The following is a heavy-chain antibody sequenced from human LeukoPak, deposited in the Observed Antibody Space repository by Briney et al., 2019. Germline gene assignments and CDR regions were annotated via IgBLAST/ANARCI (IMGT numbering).Heavy chain of an antibody. J-gene: IGHJ5*02. CDR2: ISSSSSYI. D-gene: IGHD3-3*01. Sequence: GGSLRLSCAASGFTFSSYSMNWVRQAPGKGLEWVSSISSSSSYIYYADSVKGRFTISRDSAKNSLYLQMNSLRAEDTAVYYCAKDWDFWSGYYWVRQALYPWGQGTLVTVSS. CDR3: AKDWDFWSGYYWVRQALYP. CDR1: GFTFSSYS. V-gene: IGHV3-21*01.